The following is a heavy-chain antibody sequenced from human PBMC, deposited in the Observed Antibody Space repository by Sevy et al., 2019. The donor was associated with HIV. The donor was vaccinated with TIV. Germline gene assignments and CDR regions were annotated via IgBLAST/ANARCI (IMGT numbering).Heavy chain of an antibody. Sequence: GGSLRLSCAASGFTFSNAWMSWVRQAPGKGLEWVGRIKSKTDGGTTDYAAPVKGRFTISRDDSKNTLYLQMNSLKTEDTAVYYCTTDRAVAGFNDDAEYFQHWGQGTLVTVSS. CDR3: TTDRAVAGFNDDAEYFQH. J-gene: IGHJ1*01. D-gene: IGHD6-19*01. CDR2: IKSKTDGGTT. CDR1: GFTFSNAW. V-gene: IGHV3-15*01.